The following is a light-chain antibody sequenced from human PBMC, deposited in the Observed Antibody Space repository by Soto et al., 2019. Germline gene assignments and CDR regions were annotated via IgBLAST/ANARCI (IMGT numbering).Light chain of an antibody. CDR2: EVS. V-gene: IGLV2-8*01. Sequence: QSALTQPPSASGSPGQSVTISCTGTSSDVGGYNYVSWYQQHPGKAPKVMIYEVSKRPSGVPDRFSGSKSGNTASLTVSGLQAEDEADYDCSSNAGSNTYVFGTGTKLTVL. CDR1: SSDVGGYNY. CDR3: SSNAGSNTYV. J-gene: IGLJ1*01.